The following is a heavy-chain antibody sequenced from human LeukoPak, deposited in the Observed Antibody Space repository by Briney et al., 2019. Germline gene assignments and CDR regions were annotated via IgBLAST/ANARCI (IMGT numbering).Heavy chain of an antibody. CDR1: GGSFSAYY. Sequence: NPSETLSLTCTVYGGSFSAYYWSWIRQPPGKGLEWIGEINHSGSTNYNPSLASRVTISVDTSKNQFSLKLSSVTAADTAVYYRAEIAAAGTLFDYWGRGTLVTVSS. CDR2: INHSGST. CDR3: AEIAAAGTLFDY. V-gene: IGHV4-34*01. J-gene: IGHJ4*02. D-gene: IGHD6-13*01.